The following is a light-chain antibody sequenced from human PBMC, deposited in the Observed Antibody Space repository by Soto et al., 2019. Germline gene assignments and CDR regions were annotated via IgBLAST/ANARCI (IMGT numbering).Light chain of an antibody. V-gene: IGKV2-28*01. J-gene: IGKJ2*01. CDR3: MQALQTPR. CDR1: QSLLHSNGYNY. Sequence: DIVMTQSPLSLPVTPGEPASISCRSSQSLLHSNGYNYLDWYLQKPGQSPQLLIYLGSNRASGVPDRLSGSGSGTDFTLKISRAEAEGVGVYYCMQALQTPRFDQGTTLEIK. CDR2: LGS.